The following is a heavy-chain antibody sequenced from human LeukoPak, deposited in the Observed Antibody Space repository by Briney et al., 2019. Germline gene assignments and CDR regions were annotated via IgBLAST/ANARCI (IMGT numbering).Heavy chain of an antibody. CDR1: GFTFTSYG. CDR3: ARDGVYCSTTTCYYRGYTSTAGDY. J-gene: IGHJ4*02. Sequence: GGSLRLSCAASGFTFTSYGMNWVRQAPGKGLEWVAFIPYDGSNKYYADYVKGRFTVSRDNSKNTLYLQMNSLRPEDTAVYFCARDGVYCSTTTCYYRGYTSTAGDYWGQGTLVTVSS. D-gene: IGHD2-2*01. V-gene: IGHV3-30*02. CDR2: IPYDGSNK.